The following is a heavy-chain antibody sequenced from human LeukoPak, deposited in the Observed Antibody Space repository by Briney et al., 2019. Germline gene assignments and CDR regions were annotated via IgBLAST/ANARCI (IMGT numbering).Heavy chain of an antibody. CDR3: RGHRNWNYAQVDY. D-gene: IGHD1-7*01. V-gene: IGHV4-31*09. CDR1: GGSISSGGYY. CDR2: IYYSGST. J-gene: IGHJ4*02. Sequence: SETLSLTCTVSGGSISSGGYYWSWIRQHPGKGLEWIGYIYYSGSTYYNPSLKSRVTISVDTSKNQFSLKLSSVTAADTAVYYCRGHRNWNYAQVDYWGQGTLVTVSS.